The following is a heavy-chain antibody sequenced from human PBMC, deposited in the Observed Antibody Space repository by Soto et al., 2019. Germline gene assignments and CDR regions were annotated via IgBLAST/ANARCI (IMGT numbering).Heavy chain of an antibody. J-gene: IGHJ4*02. CDR2: INPHSGDT. D-gene: IGHD1-26*01. CDR1: GYAFIDYY. CDR3: ARSGYPGSYHPPAF. Sequence: SSVKGSRKASGYAFIDYYIHWVRQAPGQGLEWMGCINPHSGDTNSPPKFQARVTMTRDTSNSTAYMELKRLYSNDTAVYHCARSGYPGSYHPPAFWGQGTLVTVSS. V-gene: IGHV1-2*02.